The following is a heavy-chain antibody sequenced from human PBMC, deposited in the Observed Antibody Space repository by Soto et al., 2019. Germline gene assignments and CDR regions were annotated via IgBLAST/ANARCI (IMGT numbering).Heavy chain of an antibody. V-gene: IGHV1-18*01. CDR3: ARALSVAQYYYYMDV. Sequence: QVQLVQSGPEVKKPGASVKVSCKTSGYTFTTYGISWVRQAPEQGLEWMGWISPYNGNTHYAPQFQGRVTMTTDTLTTTAYMELRTLRSDDRAIYFCARALSVAQYYYYMDVWGKGTTVTVSS. J-gene: IGHJ6*03. D-gene: IGHD6-19*01. CDR1: GYTFTTYG. CDR2: ISPYNGNT.